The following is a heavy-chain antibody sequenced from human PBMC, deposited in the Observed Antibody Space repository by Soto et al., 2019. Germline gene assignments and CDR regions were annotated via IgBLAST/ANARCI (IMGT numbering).Heavy chain of an antibody. CDR2: IRSKTDGETT. CDR3: TADLIGTYYSPYDY. J-gene: IGHJ4*02. Sequence: PGGSLRLSCAASGFSFHDAWMNWVRQAPGKGLEWVGRIRSKTDGETTDYAAPVKGRFSVSRDDSKNTLYLQMNSLKTEDTAVFYCTADLIGTYYSPYDYWGQGILVTGSS. V-gene: IGHV3-15*07. CDR1: GFSFHDAW. D-gene: IGHD3-10*01.